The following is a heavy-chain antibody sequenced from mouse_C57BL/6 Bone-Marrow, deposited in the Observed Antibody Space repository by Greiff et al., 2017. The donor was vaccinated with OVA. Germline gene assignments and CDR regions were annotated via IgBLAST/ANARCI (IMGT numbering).Heavy chain of an antibody. CDR1: GYTFTSYW. Sequence: VQLQQPGAELVMPGASVKLSCKASGYTFTSYWMHWVKQRPGQGLEWIGEIDPSDSYTNYNQKFKGKSTLTVDKSSSTAYMQLSSLTSEDSAVYYCAREGYIYFDYWGQGTTLTVSS. J-gene: IGHJ2*01. D-gene: IGHD2-2*01. CDR3: AREGYIYFDY. CDR2: IDPSDSYT. V-gene: IGHV1-69*01.